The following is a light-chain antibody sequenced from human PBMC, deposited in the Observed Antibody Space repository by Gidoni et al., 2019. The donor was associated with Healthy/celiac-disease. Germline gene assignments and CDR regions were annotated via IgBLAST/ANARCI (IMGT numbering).Light chain of an antibody. Sequence: SYVLTQPPSVAVAPGQTARITCGGNNIGSKSVHWYQQKPGQAPVLVVYEDSDRPSGIPERFSGSNSGNTATLTISRVEAGDEADYYCQVWDSSSDLFGTGTKVTVL. CDR1: NIGSKS. CDR2: EDS. V-gene: IGLV3-21*02. CDR3: QVWDSSSDL. J-gene: IGLJ1*01.